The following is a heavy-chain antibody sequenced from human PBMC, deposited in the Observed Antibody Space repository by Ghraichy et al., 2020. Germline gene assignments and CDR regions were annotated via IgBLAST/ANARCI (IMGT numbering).Heavy chain of an antibody. CDR1: GFNLRNSW. J-gene: IGHJ4*02. CDR3: ATSVAAAGTD. D-gene: IGHD6-13*01. Sequence: GEARNISCAASGFNLRNSWMSWVRQAPGKGLEWVANINQDGSVKYYVDSVKGRFTISRDNAKNSLYLQMSSLRAEDTAVYYCATSVAAAGTDWGQGTLVTVSS. V-gene: IGHV3-7*01. CDR2: INQDGSVK.